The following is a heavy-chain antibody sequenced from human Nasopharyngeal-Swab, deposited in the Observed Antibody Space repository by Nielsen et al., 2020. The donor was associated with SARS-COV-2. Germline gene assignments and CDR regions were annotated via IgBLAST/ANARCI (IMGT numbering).Heavy chain of an antibody. CDR1: GFTFSSYA. V-gene: IGHV3-23*01. J-gene: IGHJ6*02. CDR3: ARSAGGGYYYGMDV. D-gene: IGHD3-16*01. CDR2: ISGSGGST. Sequence: LSLTCAASGFTFSSYAMSWVRQAPGKGLEWVSAISGSGGSTYYADSVKGRFTISRDNSKNTLYLQMNSLRAEDTAVYYCARSAGGGYYYGMDVWGQGTTVTVSS.